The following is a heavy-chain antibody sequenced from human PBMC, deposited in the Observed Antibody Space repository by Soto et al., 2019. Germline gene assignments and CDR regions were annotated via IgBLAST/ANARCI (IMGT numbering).Heavy chain of an antibody. V-gene: IGHV3-9*01. CDR3: AKDHHRYYYYMDV. CDR2: ISWNSGSI. J-gene: IGHJ6*03. Sequence: PGGSLRLSCAASGFTFDDYAMHWVRQAPGKGLEWVSGISWNSGSIGYADSVKGRFTISRDNAKNSLYLQMNSLRAEDTALYYCAKDHHRYYYYMDVWGKGTTVTVSS. CDR1: GFTFDDYA.